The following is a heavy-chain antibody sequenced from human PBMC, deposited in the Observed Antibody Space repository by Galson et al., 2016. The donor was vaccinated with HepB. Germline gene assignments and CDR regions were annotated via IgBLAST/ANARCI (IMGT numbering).Heavy chain of an antibody. V-gene: IGHV3-11*01. J-gene: IGHJ4*02. CDR2: SGSSGSPI. CDR3: ARGASPGFIDY. D-gene: IGHD3-16*01. CDR1: GFIFSDNY. Sequence: SLRLSCAASGFIFSDNYMTWIRQAPGKGLEWISYSGSSGSPIYYADSVKGRFTISRDCAKSSLYLQMNSLRADDTAVYYCARGASPGFIDYWGRGTLVTV.